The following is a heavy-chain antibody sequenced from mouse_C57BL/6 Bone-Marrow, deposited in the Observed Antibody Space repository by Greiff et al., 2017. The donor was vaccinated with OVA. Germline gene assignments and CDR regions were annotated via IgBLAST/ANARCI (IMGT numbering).Heavy chain of an antibody. V-gene: IGHV5-4*03. D-gene: IGHD1-1*01. J-gene: IGHJ1*03. CDR1: GFTFSSYA. CDR2: ISDGGSYT. Sequence: EVQRVESGGGLVKPGGSLKLSCAASGFTFSSYAMSWVRQTPEKRLEWVATISDGGSYTYYPDNVKGRFTISRDNAKNNLYLQMSHLKSEDTAMYYCASRYYYGSSYYWYFDVWGTGTTVTVSS. CDR3: ASRYYYGSSYYWYFDV.